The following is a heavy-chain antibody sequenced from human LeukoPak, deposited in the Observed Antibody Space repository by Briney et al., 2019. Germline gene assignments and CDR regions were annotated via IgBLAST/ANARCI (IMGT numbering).Heavy chain of an antibody. CDR2: IWYDGSNK. J-gene: IGHJ4*02. V-gene: IGHV3-33*01. CDR1: GFTFSSYG. Sequence: PGGFLRLSCAASGFTFSSYGMHWVRQAPGKGLEWVAVIWYDGSNKYYADSVKGRFTISRDNSKNTLYLQMNSLRAEDTAVYYCARRPYSSGWYVDYWGQGTLVTVSS. D-gene: IGHD6-19*01. CDR3: ARRPYSSGWYVDY.